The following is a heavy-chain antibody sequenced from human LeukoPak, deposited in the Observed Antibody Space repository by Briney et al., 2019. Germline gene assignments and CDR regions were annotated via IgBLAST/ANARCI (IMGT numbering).Heavy chain of an antibody. Sequence: SGPTLVNPTQTLTLTCTFSGFSLSTSGVGVGWIRQPPGKALEWLALIYWDDDKRYSPSLKSRLTITKDTSKNQVVLTMTNMDPVDTATYYCAYRYFDWLQDPDRTNYYFDYWGQGTLVTVSS. D-gene: IGHD3-9*01. CDR3: AYRYFDWLQDPDRTNYYFDY. J-gene: IGHJ4*02. CDR1: GFSLSTSGVG. CDR2: IYWDDDK. V-gene: IGHV2-5*02.